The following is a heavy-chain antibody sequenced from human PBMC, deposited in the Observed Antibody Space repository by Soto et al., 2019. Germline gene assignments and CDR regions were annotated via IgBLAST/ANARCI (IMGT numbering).Heavy chain of an antibody. CDR1: GDSVSNNSNA. CDR3: ARERYGDYGRGTFDI. Sequence: SQTLSLACAISGDSVSNNSNAWNWIRQSPARGLEWLGRTYYRSKWYNDYAVSVKSRVIINPDTSKNQFSLQLNSVTPEDTAVYYCARERYGDYGRGTFDIWGQGTMVTVSS. V-gene: IGHV6-1*01. J-gene: IGHJ3*02. D-gene: IGHD4-17*01. CDR2: TYYRSKWYN.